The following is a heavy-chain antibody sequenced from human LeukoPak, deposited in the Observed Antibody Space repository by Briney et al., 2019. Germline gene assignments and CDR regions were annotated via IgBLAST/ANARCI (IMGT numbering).Heavy chain of an antibody. CDR2: IYYNESP. V-gene: IGHV4-59*01. CDR3: ATLYTSGWFVDY. D-gene: IGHD6-19*01. J-gene: IGHJ4*02. Sequence: PSETLSLTCTVSGGSFSSYYWSWIRQSPGNRLEWIGYIYYNESPNYNPSLKSRVTMSLDASKSQFSLNLHSVTAADTAIYYCATLYTSGWFVDYWGQGILVTVSS. CDR1: GGSFSSYY.